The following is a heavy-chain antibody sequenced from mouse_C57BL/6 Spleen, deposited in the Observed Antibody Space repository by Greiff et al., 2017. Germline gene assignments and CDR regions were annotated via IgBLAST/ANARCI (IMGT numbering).Heavy chain of an antibody. CDR2: IYPGSGST. J-gene: IGHJ3*01. CDR3: ASCYYGSSPNPFAY. D-gene: IGHD1-1*01. Sequence: QVQLKQPGAELVKPGASVKMSCKASGYTFTSYWITWVKQRPGQGLEWIGDIYPGSGSTNYNEKFKSKATLTVDTSSSTAYMQLSSLTSEDSAVYYCASCYYGSSPNPFAYWGQGTLVTVSA. CDR1: GYTFTSYW. V-gene: IGHV1-55*01.